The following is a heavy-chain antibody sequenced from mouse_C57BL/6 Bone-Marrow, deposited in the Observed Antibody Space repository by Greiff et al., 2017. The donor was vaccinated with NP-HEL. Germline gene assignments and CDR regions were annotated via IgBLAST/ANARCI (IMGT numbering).Heavy chain of an antibody. V-gene: IGHV1-55*01. J-gene: IGHJ2*01. CDR3: AVMVTTEAYFDY. Sequence: VQLQQSGAELVKPGASVKMSCKASGYTFTSYWITWVKQRPGQGLEWIGDIYPGSGSTNYNEKFKSKATLTVDTSSSTAYMQLSSLTSEDSAVYYCAVMVTTEAYFDYWGQGTTLTVSS. D-gene: IGHD2-2*01. CDR1: GYTFTSYW. CDR2: IYPGSGST.